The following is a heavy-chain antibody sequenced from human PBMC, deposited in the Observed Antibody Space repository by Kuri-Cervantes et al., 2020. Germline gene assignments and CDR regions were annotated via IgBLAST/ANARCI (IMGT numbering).Heavy chain of an antibody. D-gene: IGHD3-22*01. CDR2: ISAYNGNT. J-gene: IGHJ6*02. CDR1: GGTFSSYA. V-gene: IGHV1-18*01. CDR3: ARDGRNYYDSSGYYFDYYGMDV. Sequence: ASVKVSCKASGGTFSSYAISWVRQAPGQGLEWMGWISAYNGNTNYAQKLQGRVTMTTDTSTSTAYMELRSLRSDDTAVYYCARDGRNYYDSSGYYFDYYGMDVWGQGTTVTVSS.